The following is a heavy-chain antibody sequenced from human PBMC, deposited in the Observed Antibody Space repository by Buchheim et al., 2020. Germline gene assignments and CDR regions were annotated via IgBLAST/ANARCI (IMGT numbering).Heavy chain of an antibody. Sequence: EVQLLESGGGLVQPGGSLRLSCAASGFTFSSYAMSWVRQAPGKGLEWVSAISGSGGSTYYADSVKGRFTISRDNSKNTLYLQMNSLRAEDTAVYYCANPTIDHYSCYDYVPWMASVHYYYGMDVWGQGTT. D-gene: IGHD5-12*01. CDR1: GFTFSSYA. CDR2: ISGSGGST. J-gene: IGHJ6*02. V-gene: IGHV3-23*01. CDR3: ANPTIDHYSCYDYVPWMASVHYYYGMDV.